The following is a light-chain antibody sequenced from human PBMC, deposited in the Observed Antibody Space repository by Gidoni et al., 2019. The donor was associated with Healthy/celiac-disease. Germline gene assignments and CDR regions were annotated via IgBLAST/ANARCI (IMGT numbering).Light chain of an antibody. CDR2: KAY. CDR1: QSISSW. J-gene: IGKJ1*01. Sequence: DIQMTKSPSTLSASVGDRVTITCRASQSISSWLAWYQQKPGKAPKLLIYKAYSLESGVPSRFSVSCSLTEFTLTISSLQPDDFSTYYCQQYNSYLWTFGQGTKVEIK. CDR3: QQYNSYLWT. V-gene: IGKV1-5*03.